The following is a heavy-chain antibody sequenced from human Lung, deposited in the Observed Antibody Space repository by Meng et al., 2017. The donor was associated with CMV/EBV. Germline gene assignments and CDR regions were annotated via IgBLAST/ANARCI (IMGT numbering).Heavy chain of an antibody. CDR2: INAGNGNT. CDR3: AKTPRADWSVDY. J-gene: IGHJ4*02. D-gene: IGHD3-9*01. Sequence: QVQLVQSGAEVKKPGASVKDSCKASGYTFTSYTMYWVRQAPGQRLEWMGWINAGNGNTKYSQKFQGRVTITRDTSARTAYMEVSSLRSEDTAVYYCAKTPRADWSVDYWGQGTLVTVSS. V-gene: IGHV1-3*01. CDR1: GYTFTSYT.